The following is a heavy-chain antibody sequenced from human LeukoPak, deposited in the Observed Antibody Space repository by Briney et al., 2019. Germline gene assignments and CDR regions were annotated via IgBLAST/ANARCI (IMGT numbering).Heavy chain of an antibody. CDR2: MNPNSGNT. CDR1: GYTFTSYD. CDR3: ARPQVPEDLYDFWSEGNDDAFDI. D-gene: IGHD3-3*01. V-gene: IGHV1-8*03. Sequence: GASVKVSCKASGYTFTSYDINWVRQATGQGLEWMGWMNPNSGNTGYAQKFQGRVTITRNTSISTAYMELSSLRSEDTAVYYCARPQVPEDLYDFWSEGNDDAFDIWGQGTMVTVSS. J-gene: IGHJ3*02.